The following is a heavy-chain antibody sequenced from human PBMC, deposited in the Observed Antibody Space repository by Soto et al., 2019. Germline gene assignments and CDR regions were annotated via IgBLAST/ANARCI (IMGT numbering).Heavy chain of an antibody. CDR1: GYRFTGYW. Sequence: GESLKISCKGSGYRFTGYWIGWVRQMPGKGLEWMGIVYPGDSDARYSPSFQGQVTISADESISTAYLQWSSLKASDTAMYYCARTAAAGKYYYGMDVWGQGTTVTGS. D-gene: IGHD6-13*01. V-gene: IGHV5-51*01. CDR3: ARTAAAGKYYYGMDV. CDR2: VYPGDSDA. J-gene: IGHJ6*02.